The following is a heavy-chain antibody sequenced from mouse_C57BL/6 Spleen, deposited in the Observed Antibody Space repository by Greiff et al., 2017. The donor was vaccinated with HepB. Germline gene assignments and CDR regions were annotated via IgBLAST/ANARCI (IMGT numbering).Heavy chain of an antibody. J-gene: IGHJ2*01. CDR2: IDPSDSYT. D-gene: IGHD4-1*01. V-gene: IGHV1-50*01. CDR1: GYTFTSYW. Sequence: QVQLQQPGAELVKPGASVKLSCKASGYTFTSYWMQWVKQRPGQGLEWIGEIDPSDSYTNYNQKFKGKATLTVDTSSSTAYMQLSSLTSEDSAVYYCARRELGRYFDYWGQGTTLTVSS. CDR3: ARRELGRYFDY.